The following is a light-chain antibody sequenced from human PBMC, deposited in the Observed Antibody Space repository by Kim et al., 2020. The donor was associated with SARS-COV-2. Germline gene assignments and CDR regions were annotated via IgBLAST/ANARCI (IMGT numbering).Light chain of an antibody. CDR3: QQYTSYPWT. V-gene: IGKV1-5*03. CDR1: QSISSW. J-gene: IGKJ1*01. CDR2: KAS. Sequence: DIQMTQSPSTLSASVGDRVTITCRASQSISSWLAWYQQRPGKAPNLLIYKASSLAGGVPSRFSGSGSGTEFTLTISSLQPDDFATYFCQQYTSYPWTFGQGTKVGIK.